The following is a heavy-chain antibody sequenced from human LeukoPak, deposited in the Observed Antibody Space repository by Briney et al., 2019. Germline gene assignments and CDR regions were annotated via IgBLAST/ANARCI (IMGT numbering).Heavy chain of an antibody. CDR2: IYYSGST. D-gene: IGHD2-15*01. CDR1: GGSISSGGYY. CDR3: ARVGAGYCSGGSCYGAHTFDI. V-gene: IGHV4-31*03. J-gene: IGHJ3*02. Sequence: SETLSLTCTVSGGSISSGGYYWSWIRQHPGKGLEWIGYIYYSGSTYYNPSLKSRVTRSVDTSKNQFSLKLSSVTAADTAVYYCARVGAGYCSGGSCYGAHTFDIWGQGTMVTVSS.